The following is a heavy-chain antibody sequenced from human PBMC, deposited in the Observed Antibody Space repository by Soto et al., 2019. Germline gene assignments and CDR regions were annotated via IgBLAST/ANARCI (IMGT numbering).Heavy chain of an antibody. CDR2: INHSGST. V-gene: IGHV4-34*01. CDR1: GGSFSGYY. CDR3: ARSPGAVRRLFDY. J-gene: IGHJ4*02. Sequence: SETLSLTCAVYGGSFSGYYWSWIRQPPGKGLEWIGEINHSGSTNYNPSLKSRVTISVDTSKNQFSLKLSSVTAADTAVYYCARSPGAVRRLFDYWGQGTLVTVSS.